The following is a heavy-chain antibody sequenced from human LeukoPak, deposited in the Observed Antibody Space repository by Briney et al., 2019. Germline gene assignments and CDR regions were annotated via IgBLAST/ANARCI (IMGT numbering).Heavy chain of an antibody. J-gene: IGHJ3*02. CDR2: VYDNDIS. V-gene: IGHV4-59*01. CDR1: GASIRSYF. CDR3: ARGLVLATDDAFDI. D-gene: IGHD5-12*01. Sequence: SETLSLTCSVSGASIRSYFWSWIRQSPGKGLEWIGYVYDNDISNFNPSLESRVTILVDRSKSQFTLKLRSVTAADTAVYYCARGLVLATDDAFDIWGPGTMVTVSS.